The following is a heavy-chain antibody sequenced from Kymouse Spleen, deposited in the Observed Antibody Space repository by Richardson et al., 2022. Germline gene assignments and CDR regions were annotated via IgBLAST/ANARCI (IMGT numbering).Heavy chain of an antibody. CDR3: AKDTGIAAAGRFDY. D-gene: IGHD6-13*01. CDR1: GFTFDDYA. V-gene: IGHV3-9*01. J-gene: IGHJ4*02. CDR2: ISWNSGSI. Sequence: EVQLVESGGGLVQPGRSLRLSCAASGFTFDDYAMHWVRQAPGKGLEWVSGISWNSGSIGYADSVKGRFTISRDNAKNSLYLQMNSLRAEDTALYYCAKDTGIAAAGRFDYWGQGTLVTVSS.